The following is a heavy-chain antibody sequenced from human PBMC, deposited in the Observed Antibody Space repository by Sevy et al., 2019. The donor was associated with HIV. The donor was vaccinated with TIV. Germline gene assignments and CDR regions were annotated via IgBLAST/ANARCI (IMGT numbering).Heavy chain of an antibody. V-gene: IGHV4-59*02. CDR3: ARTYYYGSFYYYYMDV. CDR2: IYYSGST. J-gene: IGHJ6*03. Sequence: SETLSLTCTVSGGSVSRYYWSWIRQPPGKGLEWIGYIYYSGSTNYNPSLKSRVTISVDTSKNQFSLKLSSVTAADTAVYYCARTYYYGSFYYYYMDVWGKGTTVTVSS. D-gene: IGHD3-10*01. CDR1: GGSVSRYY.